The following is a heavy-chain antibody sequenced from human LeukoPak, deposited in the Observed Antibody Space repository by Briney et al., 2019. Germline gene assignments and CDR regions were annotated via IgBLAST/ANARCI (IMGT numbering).Heavy chain of an antibody. CDR3: ARTGRIMIFGVVISGPTYYMDV. Sequence: ASVKVSCKASGYTFTSYDINWVRQATGQGLEWMGWMNPNSGNTGYAQKFQGRVTMTRNTSISTAYMELSSLRSEDTAVYYCARTGRIMIFGVVISGPTYYMDVWGKGTTVTVSS. J-gene: IGHJ6*03. D-gene: IGHD3-3*01. CDR2: MNPNSGNT. V-gene: IGHV1-8*01. CDR1: GYTFTSYD.